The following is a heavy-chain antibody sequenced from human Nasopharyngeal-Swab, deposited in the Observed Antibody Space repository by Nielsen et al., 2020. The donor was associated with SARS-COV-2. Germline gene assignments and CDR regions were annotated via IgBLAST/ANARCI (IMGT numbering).Heavy chain of an antibody. J-gene: IGHJ5*02. CDR3: AKAVYSSSLNWFDP. V-gene: IGHV3-23*01. D-gene: IGHD6-13*01. CDR1: GFTFSSYA. Sequence: GESLKISCAASGFTFSSYAMSWVRQAPGKGLEWVSAISGSGGSTYYADSVKGRFTISRDSSKNTLYLQMNSLRAEDTAVYYCAKAVYSSSLNWFDPWGQGTLVTVSS. CDR2: ISGSGGST.